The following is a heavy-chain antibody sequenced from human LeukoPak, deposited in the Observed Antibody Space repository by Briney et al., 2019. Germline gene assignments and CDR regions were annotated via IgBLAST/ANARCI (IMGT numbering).Heavy chain of an antibody. CDR3: AKVYCSSTSCYKAQVDY. V-gene: IGHV3-23*01. Sequence: QPGGSLRLSCAASGFTFSRFAMSWVRQAPGKGLEWVSGISGSGDTTYYADSVKGRFTISRGNSKNTLYLQMNSLRAEDTAVYYCAKVYCSSTSCYKAQVDYWGQETLVTVSS. CDR2: ISGSGDTT. CDR1: GFTFSRFA. J-gene: IGHJ4*02. D-gene: IGHD2-2*02.